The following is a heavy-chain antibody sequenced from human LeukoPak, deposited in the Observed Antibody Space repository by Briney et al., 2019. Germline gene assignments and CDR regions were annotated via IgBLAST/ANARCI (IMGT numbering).Heavy chain of an antibody. J-gene: IGHJ4*02. CDR1: GGSISSGSYY. D-gene: IGHD3-22*01. CDR3: AREDSSGYYYGRLDY. CDR2: IYTSGST. Sequence: SETLSLTCTVSGGSISSGSYYWSWIRQPAWKGLEWIGRIYTSGSTNYNPSLKSRVTISVDTSKNQFSLKLSSVTAADAAVYYCAREDSSGYYYGRLDYWGQGTLVTVSS. V-gene: IGHV4-61*02.